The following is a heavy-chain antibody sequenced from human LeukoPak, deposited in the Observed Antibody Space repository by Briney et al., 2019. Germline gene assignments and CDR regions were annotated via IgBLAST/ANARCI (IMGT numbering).Heavy chain of an antibody. CDR3: ARRSPGYYDFWSGYPAGFDY. D-gene: IGHD3-3*01. CDR2: INHSGST. J-gene: IGHJ4*02. V-gene: IGHV4-34*01. CDR1: GGSFSGYY. Sequence: PSETLSLTCAVYGGSFSGYYWSWIRQPPGKGLEWIGEINHSGSTNYTPSLKSRVTISVDTSKHQFSLKLSSVTAADTAVYYCARRSPGYYDFWSGYPAGFDYWGQGTLVTVSS.